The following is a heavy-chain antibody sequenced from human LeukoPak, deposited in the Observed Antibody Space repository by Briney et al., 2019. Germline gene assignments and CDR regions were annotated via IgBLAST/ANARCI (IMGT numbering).Heavy chain of an antibody. Sequence: PSETLSLTCTVSGGSISSYYWSWIPQPPGKGLEWIGYIYYSGSTNYNPSLKSRVTISVDTSKNQFSLKLSSVTAADTAVYYCAGGDYPRGDFDYWGQGTLVTVSS. J-gene: IGHJ4*02. D-gene: IGHD4-17*01. CDR3: AGGDYPRGDFDY. CDR2: IYYSGST. CDR1: GGSISSYY. V-gene: IGHV4-59*08.